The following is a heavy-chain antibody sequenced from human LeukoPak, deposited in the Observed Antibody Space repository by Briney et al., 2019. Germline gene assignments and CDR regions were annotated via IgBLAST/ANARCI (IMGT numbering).Heavy chain of an antibody. CDR3: ARDRWHYDSSGYPNWFDP. J-gene: IGHJ5*02. CDR1: GYTFTSYY. D-gene: IGHD3-22*01. CDR2: INPSGGST. V-gene: IGHV1-46*01. Sequence: GASVKVSCKASGYTFTSYYMHWVRQAPGQGLEWMGIINPSGGSTSYAQKFQGRVTMTRDTSTSTVYMELSSLRSEDTAVYYCARDRWHYDSSGYPNWFDPWGQGTLVTVSS.